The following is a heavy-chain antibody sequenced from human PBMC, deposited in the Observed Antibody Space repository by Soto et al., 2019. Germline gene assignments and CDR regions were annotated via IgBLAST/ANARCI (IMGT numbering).Heavy chain of an antibody. J-gene: IGHJ6*02. CDR1: GFTFSSYG. CDR2: ISYDGSNK. D-gene: IGHD3-3*01. Sequence: GGSLRLSCAASGFTFSSYGMHWVRQAPGKGLEWVAVISYDGSNKYYADSVKGRFTISRDNSKNTLYLQMNSLRAEDTAVYYCAKDRRDITIFGVAEGYYYGMDVWGQGTTVTGSS. V-gene: IGHV3-30*18. CDR3: AKDRRDITIFGVAEGYYYGMDV.